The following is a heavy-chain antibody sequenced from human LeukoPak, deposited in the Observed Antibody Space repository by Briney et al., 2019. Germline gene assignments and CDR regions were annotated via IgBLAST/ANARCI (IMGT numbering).Heavy chain of an antibody. D-gene: IGHD2/OR15-2a*01. CDR2: INHSGST. V-gene: IGHV4-34*01. CDR3: ARHSTFYMDG. CDR1: GGSFSGYY. J-gene: IGHJ6*03. Sequence: SETLSLTCAVYGGSFSGYYWSWIRQPPGKGLEWIGEINHSGSTNYNPSLKSRVTISVDTSKNQFSLKLSSVTTADTAVYYCARHSTFYMDGWGEGTTVTVSS.